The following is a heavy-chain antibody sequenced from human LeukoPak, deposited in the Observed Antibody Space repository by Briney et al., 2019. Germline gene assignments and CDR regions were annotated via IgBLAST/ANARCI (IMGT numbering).Heavy chain of an antibody. CDR1: GGSISSYY. V-gene: IGHV4-59*01. J-gene: IGHJ4*02. CDR2: IYYSGST. CDR3: ARDRLYYDFWSGFDY. Sequence: PSETLSLTCTVSGGSISSYYWSWIRQPPGKGLEWIGYIYYSGSTNYNPSLKSRVTISVDTSKNQFSLKLSSVTAADTAVYYCARDRLYYDFWSGFDYWGQGTLVTVSS. D-gene: IGHD3-3*01.